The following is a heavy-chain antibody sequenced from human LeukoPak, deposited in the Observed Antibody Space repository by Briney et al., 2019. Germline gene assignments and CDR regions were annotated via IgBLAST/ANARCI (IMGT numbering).Heavy chain of an antibody. D-gene: IGHD3-3*01. CDR1: GGSISSYF. CDR2: IYTSGST. V-gene: IGHV4-4*07. CDR3: ARDRFGDLNYFDY. J-gene: IGHJ4*02. Sequence: SETLSLTCTVSGGSISSYFWSWIRQPAGKGLEWIGRIYTSGSTNYNPSLKSRVTISADKSTNQFSLKLISVTAADTAVYYCARDRFGDLNYFDYWGQGTLVTVSS.